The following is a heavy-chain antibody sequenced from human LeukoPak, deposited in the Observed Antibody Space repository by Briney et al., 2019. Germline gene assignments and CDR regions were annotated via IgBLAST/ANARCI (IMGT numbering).Heavy chain of an antibody. V-gene: IGHV4-39*01. CDR2: IYYSGST. D-gene: IGHD6-19*01. CDR1: GGSISSSSYY. Sequence: SETLSLTCTASGGSISSSSYYWGWIRQPPGKGLEWIGSIYYSGSTYYNPSLKSRVTISVDTSKNQFSLKLSSVTAADTAVYYCARRRSVATDYWGQGTLVTVSS. CDR3: ARRRSVATDY. J-gene: IGHJ4*02.